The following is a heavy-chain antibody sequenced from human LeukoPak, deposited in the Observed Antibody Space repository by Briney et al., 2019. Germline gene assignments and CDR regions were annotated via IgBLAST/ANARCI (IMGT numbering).Heavy chain of an antibody. D-gene: IGHD2-2*01. Sequence: GGSLRLSCAASGFTFNTYAMHWVRQAPGKGLEWVSSISGSSSYIYYADSVKGRFTISRDNAKNSLYLQMNSLRAEDTAVYFCARDSYCSSTTCYLGFAFDIWGQGTMVTVSS. CDR3: ARDSYCSSTTCYLGFAFDI. J-gene: IGHJ3*02. V-gene: IGHV3-21*01. CDR1: GFTFNTYA. CDR2: ISGSSSYI.